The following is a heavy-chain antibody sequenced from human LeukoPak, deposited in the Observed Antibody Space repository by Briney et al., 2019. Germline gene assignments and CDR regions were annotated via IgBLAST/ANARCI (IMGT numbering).Heavy chain of an antibody. CDR1: GGSISSSSSY. D-gene: IGHD1-26*01. CDR2: IYYSGST. CDR3: ARSGGSYRRGGFDY. Sequence: SETLSLTCTVSGGSISSSSSYWGWIRQPPGKGPEWIGSIYYSGSTYYNPSLKSRVTISVDTSKNQFSLKLSSVTAADTAVYYCARSGGSYRRGGFDYWGQGTLVTVSS. J-gene: IGHJ4*02. V-gene: IGHV4-39*01.